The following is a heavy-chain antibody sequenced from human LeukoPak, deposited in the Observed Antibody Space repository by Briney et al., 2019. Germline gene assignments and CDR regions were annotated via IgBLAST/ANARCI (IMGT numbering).Heavy chain of an antibody. V-gene: IGHV4-59*08. CDR3: ARSVAVAGSVDVYHYYYYGMDV. CDR2: VFYSGNT. D-gene: IGHD6-13*01. J-gene: IGHJ6*02. Sequence: SETLSLTCTVSGGSISTYYWSWIRQPPGKGLEWIGYVFYSGNTNYNPSLTSRVTISIDTSKNQFSLKPSSVTAADTAVYYCARSVAVAGSVDVYHYYYYGMDVWGQGATVTVSS. CDR1: GGSISTYY.